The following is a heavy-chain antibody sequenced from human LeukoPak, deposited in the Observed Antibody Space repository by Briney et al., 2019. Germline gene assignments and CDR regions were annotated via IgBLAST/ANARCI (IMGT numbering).Heavy chain of an antibody. V-gene: IGHV3-64D*06. D-gene: IGHD5-12*01. J-gene: IGHJ6*02. CDR1: GFTFSSYA. CDR3: VNPRYGGYDSGPYGMDV. Sequence: GGSLRLSCSASGFTFSSYAMHWVRQAPGKGLEYVSAISSNGGSTYYADSVKGRFTISRDNSKNTLYLQMSSLRAEDTAVYYCVNPRYGGYDSGPYGMDVWGQGTTVTVSS. CDR2: ISSNGGST.